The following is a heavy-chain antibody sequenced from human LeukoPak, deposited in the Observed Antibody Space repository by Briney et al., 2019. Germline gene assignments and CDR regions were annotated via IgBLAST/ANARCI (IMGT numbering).Heavy chain of an antibody. CDR3: ARYSYGSALGFDY. CDR2: IYYSGST. Sequence: SETLSLTCTVSGGSISSSSYYWGWIRQPPGKGLEWIGSIYYSGSTYYNPSLKSRVTISVDTSKNQFSLKLSSVTAADTAVYYRARYSYGSALGFDYWGQGTLATVSS. D-gene: IGHD3-10*01. CDR1: GGSISSSSYY. V-gene: IGHV4-39*07. J-gene: IGHJ4*02.